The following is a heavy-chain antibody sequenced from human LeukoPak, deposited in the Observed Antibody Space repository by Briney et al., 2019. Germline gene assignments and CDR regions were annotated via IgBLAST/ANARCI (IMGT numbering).Heavy chain of an antibody. D-gene: IGHD2-15*01. CDR3: ARKEVGFDP. V-gene: IGHV4-30-2*01. CDR2: IYHGGST. J-gene: IGHJ5*02. Sequence: SQTLSLTCAVSGGSISSGGYSWSWIRQPPGKGLEWIGYIYHGGSTYYNPSLKSRVTISVDRSKNQFSLKLSSVTAADTAVYYCARKEVGFDPWGQGTLVTVSS. CDR1: GGSISSGGYS.